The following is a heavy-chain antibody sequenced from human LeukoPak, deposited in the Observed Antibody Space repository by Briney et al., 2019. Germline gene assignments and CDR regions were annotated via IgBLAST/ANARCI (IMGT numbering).Heavy chain of an antibody. V-gene: IGHV3-21*04. CDR3: AKDLPGI. D-gene: IGHD2-2*01. Sequence: GGSLRLSCAASGFTFSTYSINWVRQAPGKGLEWVSSISSSSSYIYYADSVKGRFTISRDNSKNTLYLQMNSLRAEDTAVYYCAKDLPGIWGQGTMVTVSS. J-gene: IGHJ3*02. CDR1: GFTFSTYS. CDR2: ISSSSSYI.